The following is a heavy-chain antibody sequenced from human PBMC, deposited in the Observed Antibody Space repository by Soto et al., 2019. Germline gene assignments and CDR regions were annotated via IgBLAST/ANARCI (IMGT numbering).Heavy chain of an antibody. V-gene: IGHV3-21*01. CDR1: GFTFSSYS. D-gene: IGHD1-1*01. Sequence: EVQLVESGGGLVKPGGSLRLSCAASGFTFSSYSMNWVRQAPGKGLEWVSSISSSSSYIYYADSVKGRFTISRDNAKNSLYLQMNSLRAEDTAVYYCARGGTGIYYYYYGMDVWGHGTTVTVSS. CDR3: ARGGTGIYYYYYGMDV. J-gene: IGHJ6*02. CDR2: ISSSSSYI.